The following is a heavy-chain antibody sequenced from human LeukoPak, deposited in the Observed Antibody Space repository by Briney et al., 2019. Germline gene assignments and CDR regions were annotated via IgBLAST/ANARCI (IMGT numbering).Heavy chain of an antibody. CDR1: GGTFSSYA. V-gene: IGHV1-69*13. D-gene: IGHD4-17*01. Sequence: SVTVSCKASGGTFSSYAISWVRQAPGQGLEWMGGIIPIFGTANYAQKFQGRVTITADESTSTAYMELSSLRSEDTAVYYCAREEINYDYGDYDGVYGYWGPGTLVTVSS. CDR3: AREEINYDYGDYDGVYGY. CDR2: IIPIFGTA. J-gene: IGHJ4*02.